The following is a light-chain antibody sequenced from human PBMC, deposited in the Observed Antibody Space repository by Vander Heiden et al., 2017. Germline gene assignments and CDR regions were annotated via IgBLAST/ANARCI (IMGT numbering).Light chain of an antibody. CDR1: SGSIASNY. CDR2: GNN. J-gene: IGLJ2*01. Sequence: NFMLTQPHSVSESPGKTVTISCTRSSGSIASNYVQWYQQRPGSSPTTVINGNNQRPSGVPDRFSGSIDSSSNSASLTISGLKTEDEADYYCQSCDSSNHVVFGGGTKLTVL. V-gene: IGLV6-57*01. CDR3: QSCDSSNHVV.